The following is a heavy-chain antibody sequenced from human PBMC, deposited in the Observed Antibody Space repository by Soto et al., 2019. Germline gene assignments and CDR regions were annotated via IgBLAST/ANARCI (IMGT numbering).Heavy chain of an antibody. CDR1: GFTFSSYA. J-gene: IGHJ5*02. CDR3: AKVYDSSGYEYNWFDP. Sequence: GGSLRLSCAASGFTFSSYAMSWVRQAPEKGLEWVSAISGSGGSTYYADSVKGRFTISRDNSKNTLYLQMNSLRAEDTAVYYCAKVYDSSGYEYNWFDPWGQGTLVTVSS. CDR2: ISGSGGST. V-gene: IGHV3-23*01. D-gene: IGHD3-22*01.